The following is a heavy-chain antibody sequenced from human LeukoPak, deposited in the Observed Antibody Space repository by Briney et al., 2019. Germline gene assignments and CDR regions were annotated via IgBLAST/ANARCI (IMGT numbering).Heavy chain of an antibody. Sequence: GRSLRLSCAASGFTFDDYAMHWVRQAPGKGLEWVSGISWNSGSIGYADSVKGRFTISRDNAKNSLYLQMNSLRAEDTALYYWAKGGGGTYYYDSSGYDYWGQGTLVTVSS. D-gene: IGHD3-22*01. CDR1: GFTFDDYA. CDR2: ISWNSGSI. V-gene: IGHV3-9*01. J-gene: IGHJ4*02. CDR3: AKGGGGTYYYDSSGYDY.